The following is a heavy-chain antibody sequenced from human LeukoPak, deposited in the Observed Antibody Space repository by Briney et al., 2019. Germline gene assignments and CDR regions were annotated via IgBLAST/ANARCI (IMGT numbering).Heavy chain of an antibody. V-gene: IGHV3-23*03. CDR1: GFTFSSYA. CDR2: IYSGGST. Sequence: GGSLRLSCAASGFTFSSYAMSWVRQAPGKGLEWVSVIYSGGSTYYADSMKGRFTISRDNSKNTLYLQMNSLRAEDTAVYYCANVRFDAFDIWGQGTMVTVSS. CDR3: ANVRFDAFDI. J-gene: IGHJ3*02.